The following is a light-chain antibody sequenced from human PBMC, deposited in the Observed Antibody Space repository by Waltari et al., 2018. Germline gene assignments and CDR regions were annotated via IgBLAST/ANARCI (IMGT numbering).Light chain of an antibody. Sequence: DIVMTQSPDSLAVSLGERATINCKSSQTLFYSSNNKNYLAWYQLKPGQPPKLLIFWASTRESGVPDRFSGSGSATDFTLTIDTLQAEDVAVYYCQQYYIPPLTFGQGTRLEIK. CDR3: QQYYIPPLT. J-gene: IGKJ5*01. V-gene: IGKV4-1*01. CDR1: QTLFYSSNNKNY. CDR2: WAS.